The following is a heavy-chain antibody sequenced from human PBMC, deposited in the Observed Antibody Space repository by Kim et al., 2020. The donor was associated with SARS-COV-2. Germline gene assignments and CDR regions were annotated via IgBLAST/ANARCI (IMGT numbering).Heavy chain of an antibody. V-gene: IGHV3-73*01. CDR3: TSGLSAVDYFDY. J-gene: IGHJ4*02. CDR1: GFTFSDSP. D-gene: IGHD6-13*01. Sequence: GGSLRLSCAASGFTFSDSPMHWVRQASGKGLEWVGRIRSKAKSLATAYAAAVKGRFTVSRDDSKNTAYLQMDSLKTEDTAVYFCTSGLSAVDYFDYWGQGILVTGSS. CDR2: IRSKAKSLAT.